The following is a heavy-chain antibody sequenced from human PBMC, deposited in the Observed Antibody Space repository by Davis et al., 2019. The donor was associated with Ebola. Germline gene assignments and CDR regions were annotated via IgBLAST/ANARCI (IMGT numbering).Heavy chain of an antibody. Sequence: PGGSLRLSCAASGFVFNSYPMHWVRQAPGKGLEWVAFISHDGSNTYYADSVKGRFTISRDNAKNSLYLQMNSLRAEDTAVYYCARELLGNADYWGQGTLVTVSS. CDR2: ISHDGSNT. J-gene: IGHJ4*02. CDR1: GFVFNSYP. V-gene: IGHV3-30-3*01. CDR3: ARELLGNADY. D-gene: IGHD7-27*01.